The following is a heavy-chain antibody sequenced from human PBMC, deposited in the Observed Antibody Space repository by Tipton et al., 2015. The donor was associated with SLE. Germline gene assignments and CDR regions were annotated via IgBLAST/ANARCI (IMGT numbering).Heavy chain of an antibody. V-gene: IGHV3-30*04. CDR3: AREQYCSGGGCSPGPFDF. J-gene: IGHJ3*01. Sequence: SLRLSCAASGFTFSSYAMHWVRQAPGKGLEWVAVISYDGSNKYYADSVKGRFTISRDNSKNTLYLQMNSLRAEDTAVYYCAREQYCSGGGCSPGPFDFWAQGTLVPVSS. D-gene: IGHD2-15*01. CDR1: GFTFSSYA. CDR2: ISYDGSNK.